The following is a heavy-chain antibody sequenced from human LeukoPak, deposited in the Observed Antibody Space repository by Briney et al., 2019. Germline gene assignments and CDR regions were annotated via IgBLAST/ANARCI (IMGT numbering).Heavy chain of an antibody. CDR1: GGSISSSSYY. J-gene: IGHJ5*02. CDR3: ARGRGQLSWFDP. D-gene: IGHD6-6*01. Sequence: SETLSLTCTVSGGSISSSSYYWGWIRQPPGKGLEWIGSIYYSGSTYYNPSLKSRVTISVDTSKNQFSLKLSSVTAADTAVYYCARGRGQLSWFDPWGQGTLVTVSS. V-gene: IGHV4-39*07. CDR2: IYYSGST.